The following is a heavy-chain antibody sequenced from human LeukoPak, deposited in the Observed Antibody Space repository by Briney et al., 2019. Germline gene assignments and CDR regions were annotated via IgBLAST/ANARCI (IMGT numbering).Heavy chain of an antibody. V-gene: IGHV4-39*01. J-gene: IGHJ2*01. CDR1: GGSISSSSYY. Sequence: PSETLSLTCTVSGGSISSSSYYWGWIRQPPGKGLEWIGSIYYSGSTYYNPSLMSRLTMSVDTSKNQFSLKLTSVTAADTAVYYCARQPPGSNYGYRAFWYFDLWGRGTLVTVSS. D-gene: IGHD5-18*01. CDR3: ARQPPGSNYGYRAFWYFDL. CDR2: IYYSGST.